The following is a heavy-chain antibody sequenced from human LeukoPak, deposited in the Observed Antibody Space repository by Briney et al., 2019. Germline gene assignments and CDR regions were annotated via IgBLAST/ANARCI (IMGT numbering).Heavy chain of an antibody. V-gene: IGHV3-21*01. CDR2: ISSSSSYI. J-gene: IGHJ4*02. CDR3: ARSKDYVWGSYRSFELDY. Sequence: GGSLRLSCAASGFTFSSYSMNWVRQAPGKGLEWVSSISSSSSYIYYADSVKGRFTISRDNAKNSLYLQMNSLRAEDTAVYYCARSKDYVWGSYRSFELDYWGQGTLVTVSS. CDR1: GFTFSSYS. D-gene: IGHD3-16*02.